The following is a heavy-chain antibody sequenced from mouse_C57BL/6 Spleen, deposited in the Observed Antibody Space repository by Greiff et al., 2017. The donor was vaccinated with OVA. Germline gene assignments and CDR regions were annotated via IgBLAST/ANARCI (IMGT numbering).Heavy chain of an antibody. Sequence: EVQLQQSGPVLVKPGASVKMSCKASGYTFTDYYMNWVKQSHGKSLEWIGVINPYNGGTSYNQKFKGKATLTVAKSSSTAYMELNSLTSVNSAVYYCARSAATLFYFDYWGQGTTLPVSS. D-gene: IGHD6-1*01. CDR1: GYTFTDYY. CDR3: ARSAATLFYFDY. J-gene: IGHJ2*01. V-gene: IGHV1-19*01. CDR2: INPYNGGT.